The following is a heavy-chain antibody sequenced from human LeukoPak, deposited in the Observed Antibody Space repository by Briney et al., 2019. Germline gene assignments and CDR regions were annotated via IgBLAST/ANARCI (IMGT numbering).Heavy chain of an antibody. CDR1: GGSFSGYY. D-gene: IGHD2-2*01. CDR3: ARSTPNYCSSTSCARDY. V-gene: IGHV4-34*01. CDR2: INHSGST. J-gene: IGHJ4*02. Sequence: PSETLSLTCAVYGGSFSGYYWSWIRQPPGKGLEWIGEINHSGSTNYNPSLKSRVTISVDTSKNQFSLKLSSVTAADTAVYYCARSTPNYCSSTSCARDYWGQGTLVTVSS.